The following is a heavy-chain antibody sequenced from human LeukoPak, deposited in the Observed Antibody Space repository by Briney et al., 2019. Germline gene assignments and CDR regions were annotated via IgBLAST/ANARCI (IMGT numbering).Heavy chain of an antibody. CDR2: IKSKTDGGTT. CDR1: GFTVSSNY. Sequence: GGSLRLSCAASGFTVSSNYMSWVRQPPGKGLEWVGRIKSKTDGGTTDYAAPVKGRFTISRDDSKNTLYLQMNSLKTEDTAVYYCTTDPPYVYYYDSWGQGTLVTVSS. V-gene: IGHV3-15*01. D-gene: IGHD3-22*01. CDR3: TTDPPYVYYYDS. J-gene: IGHJ4*02.